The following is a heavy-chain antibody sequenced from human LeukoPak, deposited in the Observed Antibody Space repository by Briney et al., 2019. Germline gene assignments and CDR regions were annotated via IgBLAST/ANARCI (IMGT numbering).Heavy chain of an antibody. Sequence: GSLRLSCAAAGFTFSKFAMHWVRQAPGKGLEWVAVVSYDGSYKYYADSVKGRFTISRDNSKNTLYLQMNSLRAEDTAVYYCAKDWWMSGTMIVVARRSYNYYMDVWGKGTTVTISS. CDR3: AKDWWMSGTMIVVARRSYNYYMDV. J-gene: IGHJ6*03. V-gene: IGHV3-30*04. CDR2: VSYDGSYK. D-gene: IGHD3-22*01. CDR1: GFTFSKFA.